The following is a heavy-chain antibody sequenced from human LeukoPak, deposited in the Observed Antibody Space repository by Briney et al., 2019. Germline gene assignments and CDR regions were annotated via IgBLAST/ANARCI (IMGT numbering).Heavy chain of an antibody. CDR2: IRSDGSRQ. CDR3: SGRDSSRSPWAY. D-gene: IGHD2-2*01. Sequence: GGSLTLSCPASGFPFSSFWMNWVRQTPGRGLEWLANIRSDGSRQHYVGSVRGRFTISRHNAKNSVYLDMNTLRVDDTGVYYCSGRDSSRSPWAYWGQGTLVSVSS. V-gene: IGHV3-7*01. J-gene: IGHJ4*02. CDR1: GFPFSSFW.